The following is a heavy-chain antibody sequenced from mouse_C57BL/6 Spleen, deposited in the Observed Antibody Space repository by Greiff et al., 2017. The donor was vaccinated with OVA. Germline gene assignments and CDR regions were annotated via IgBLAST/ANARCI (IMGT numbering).Heavy chain of an antibody. CDR2: IDPSDSYT. J-gene: IGHJ4*01. V-gene: IGHV1-50*01. CDR3: ASLTTGAMDY. CDR1: GYTFTSYW. D-gene: IGHD4-1*01. Sequence: VQLQQPGAELVKPGASVKLSCKASGYTFTSYWMQWVKQRPGQGLEWIGEIDPSDSYTNYNQKFKGKATLTVDTSSSTAYMQLSSLTSEDAAVYYCASLTTGAMDYWGQGTSVTVSS.